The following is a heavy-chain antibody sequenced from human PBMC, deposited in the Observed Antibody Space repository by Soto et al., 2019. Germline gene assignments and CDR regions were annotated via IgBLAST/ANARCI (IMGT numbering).Heavy chain of an antibody. CDR2: IYYSGST. Sequence: SETLSLTCTVSGGSISTYYWSWIRQPPGKGLEWIGYIYYSGSTNYNPSLKSRVTISEDASKNQFSLKLSSVTAADTAVYYCARGKLPFTFDYWGQGTLVTVYS. D-gene: IGHD3-10*01. CDR3: ARGKLPFTFDY. J-gene: IGHJ4*02. CDR1: GGSISTYY. V-gene: IGHV4-59*01.